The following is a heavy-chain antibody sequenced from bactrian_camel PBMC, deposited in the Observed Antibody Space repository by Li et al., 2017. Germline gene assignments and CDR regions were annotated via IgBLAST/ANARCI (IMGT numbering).Heavy chain of an antibody. D-gene: IGHD6*01. Sequence: VQLVESGGGTVQPGGSLRLSCAASGFVFHYNGMTWVRQRPGAGIEWVASITGDGGTTYTDSVKGRFTISRDNSKNMIFLQLNSLKTEDTAMYYCAKDETWYGGSQRRGKGTQVTVS. CDR2: ITGDGGT. V-gene: IGHV3-1*01. CDR1: GFVFHYNG. J-gene: IGHJ4*01.